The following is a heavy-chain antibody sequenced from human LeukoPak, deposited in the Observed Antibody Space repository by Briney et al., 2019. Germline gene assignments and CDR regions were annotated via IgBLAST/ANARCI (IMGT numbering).Heavy chain of an antibody. Sequence: PGRSLKLSCAVSGFTFRSYSMHWVRQAPGEGPKLAAAISSDGSDRFYADSVKGRFTISRDNSKNTLYLHVNSLRPEDTALYYCASDVNYYDGSGPPFHYWGQGTLVTVSS. CDR2: ISSDGSDR. CDR1: GFTFRSYS. J-gene: IGHJ4*02. V-gene: IGHV3-30-3*01. D-gene: IGHD3-22*01. CDR3: ASDVNYYDGSGPPFHY.